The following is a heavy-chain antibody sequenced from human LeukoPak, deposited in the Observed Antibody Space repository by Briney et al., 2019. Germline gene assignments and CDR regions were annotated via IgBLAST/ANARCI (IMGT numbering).Heavy chain of an antibody. D-gene: IGHD3-22*01. CDR2: ISYDGSNK. CDR1: GFTFSSYG. Sequence: GRSLRLSCAASGFTFSSYGMHWVRQAPGKGLEWVAVISYDGSNKYYADSVKGRFTISRDNSKNTLYLQMNSLRAEDTAVYYCARDRYDSNTKSPFDYWGQGTLVTVSS. CDR3: ARDRYDSNTKSPFDY. J-gene: IGHJ4*02. V-gene: IGHV3-30*03.